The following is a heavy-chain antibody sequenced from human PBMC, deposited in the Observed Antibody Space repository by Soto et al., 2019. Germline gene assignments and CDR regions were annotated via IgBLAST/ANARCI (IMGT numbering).Heavy chain of an antibody. CDR3: TTDYRAACGGSCYYFDY. V-gene: IGHV1-18*01. Sequence: QVQLVQSGAEVKKPGASVKVSCKASGYTFPSYGISWVRQAPGQGLEWMGWISAHNGDTNSAPKFQGRVTMTTDTSTSTAYMELRSLRSDDTAVYYCTTDYRAACGGSCYYFDYWGQGTLVTASA. J-gene: IGHJ4*02. D-gene: IGHD2-15*01. CDR2: ISAHNGDT. CDR1: GYTFPSYG.